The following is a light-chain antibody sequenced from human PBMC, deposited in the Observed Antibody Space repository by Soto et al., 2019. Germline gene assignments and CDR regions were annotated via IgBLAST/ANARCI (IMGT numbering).Light chain of an antibody. CDR2: DAS. CDR3: QQRSNWPLFT. V-gene: IGKV3-11*01. Sequence: EIVLTQSPATLSLSPGERATLSCRASQSVSSYLAWYQQQPGQAPRLLIYDASNRATGIPARFRGSGSGTDFTLTISRLEPEDFAVYYCQQRSNWPLFTFGHGPKVDIK. CDR1: QSVSSY. J-gene: IGKJ3*01.